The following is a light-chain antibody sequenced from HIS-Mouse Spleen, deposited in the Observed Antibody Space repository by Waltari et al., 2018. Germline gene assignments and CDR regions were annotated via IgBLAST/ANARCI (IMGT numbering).Light chain of an antibody. J-gene: IGLJ3*02. CDR3: CSYAGSSTLV. Sequence: QSALTQPASVSGSPGQSITISCTGTSSDVGSYNLVPWYQQHPGKAPKLMIYEGSKRPSGVSNRFSCSKSGNTASLTISGLQAEDEADYYCCSYAGSSTLVFGGGTKLTVL. CDR1: SSDVGSYNL. CDR2: EGS. V-gene: IGLV2-23*01.